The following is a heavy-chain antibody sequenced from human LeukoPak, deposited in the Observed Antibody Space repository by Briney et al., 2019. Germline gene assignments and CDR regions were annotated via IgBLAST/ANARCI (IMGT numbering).Heavy chain of an antibody. CDR1: GFTFGDYA. V-gene: IGHV3-49*04. CDR3: TARRGGSRLDY. D-gene: IGHD1-26*01. J-gene: IGHJ4*02. CDR2: IRSKAYGGTT. Sequence: GGSLRLSCTASGFTFGDYAMSWVRQAPGKGLEWVGFIRSKAYGGTTEYAASVKGRFTISRDESKSIAYLQMNSLKTEDTAVYYCTARRGGSRLDYWGQGTLVTVSS.